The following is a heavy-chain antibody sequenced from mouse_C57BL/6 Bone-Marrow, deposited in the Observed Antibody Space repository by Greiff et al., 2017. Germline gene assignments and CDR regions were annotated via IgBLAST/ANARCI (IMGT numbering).Heavy chain of an antibody. D-gene: IGHD2-14*01. Sequence: VQGVESGPELVKPGASVKISCKASGYAFSSSWMNWVKQRPGKGLEWIGRIYPGDGDTNYNGKFKGKATLTADKSSSTAYMQLSSLTSEDSAVYFCARNRFDYWGQGTTLTVSS. CDR3: ARNRFDY. V-gene: IGHV1-82*01. CDR1: GYAFSSSW. J-gene: IGHJ2*01. CDR2: IYPGDGDT.